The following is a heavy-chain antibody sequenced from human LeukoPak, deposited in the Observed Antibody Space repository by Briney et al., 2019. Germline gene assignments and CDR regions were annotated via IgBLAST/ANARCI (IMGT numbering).Heavy chain of an antibody. CDR1: GGSISSYY. CDR2: IYYSEST. CDR3: ARGAMTTVKTYYFDY. V-gene: IGHV4-59*12. D-gene: IGHD4-11*01. J-gene: IGHJ4*02. Sequence: PSETLSLTCTVSGGSISSYYWSWIRQPPGKGLEWIGYIYYSESTNYNPSLKSRVTISVDTSKNQFSLKLSSVTAADTAVYYCARGAMTTVKTYYFDYWGQETLVTVSS.